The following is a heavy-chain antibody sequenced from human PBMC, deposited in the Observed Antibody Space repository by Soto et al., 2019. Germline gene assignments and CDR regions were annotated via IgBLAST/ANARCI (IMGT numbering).Heavy chain of an antibody. CDR3: TKAVWIFTGPPDH. CDR2: ISGGGGST. V-gene: IGHV3-23*01. CDR1: GFTFNNYA. Sequence: EVQLLESGGALVQPGGSLRLSCAASGFTFNNYAMNWVRQAPGKGLEWVASISGGGGSTKYADPVKGRFTISRDNSKNTVYLQMNSLRVEDTALYYCTKAVWIFTGPPDHWCQGTLVPVSS. J-gene: IGHJ4*02. D-gene: IGHD3-9*01.